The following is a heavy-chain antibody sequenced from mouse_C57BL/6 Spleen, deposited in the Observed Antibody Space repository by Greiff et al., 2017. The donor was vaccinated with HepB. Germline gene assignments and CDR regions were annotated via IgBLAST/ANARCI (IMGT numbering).Heavy chain of an antibody. CDR3: GRDYYGSSYEAGY. V-gene: IGHV5-17*01. D-gene: IGHD1-1*01. Sequence: EVQRVESGGGLVKPGGSLKLPCAASGFTFSDYGMHWVRQAPEKGLEWVAYISSGSSTIYYADTVKGRFPISRGNAKNTLFLQMTSRRSEDTDMYYCGRDYYGSSYEAGYWGQGTTLTVSS. CDR1: GFTFSDYG. CDR2: ISSGSSTI. J-gene: IGHJ2*01.